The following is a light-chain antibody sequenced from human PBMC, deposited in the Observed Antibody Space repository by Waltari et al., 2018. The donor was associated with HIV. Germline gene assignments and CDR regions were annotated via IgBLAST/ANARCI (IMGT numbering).Light chain of an antibody. CDR3: ASWDDNLNHWV. J-gene: IGLJ3*02. CDR1: NSNVGHNF. V-gene: IGLV1-44*01. Sequence: QSVLTQTPSASRAPGQRILMSCSGTNSNVGHNFVYWFQQVAGGAPKLVIYRSDPRRPGGPARVSAAKAGSTASLAIARLQSDDEAEYFCASWDDNLNHWVFGGGTKLTV. CDR2: RSD.